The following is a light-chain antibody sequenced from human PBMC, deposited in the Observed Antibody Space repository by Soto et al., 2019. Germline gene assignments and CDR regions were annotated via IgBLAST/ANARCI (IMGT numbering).Light chain of an antibody. CDR3: QLYKSSPWT. CDR1: QSVSSNS. J-gene: IGKJ1*01. Sequence: EIVLTQSPGTLSFSPGERATFSCRAGQSVSSNSLAWYQQKPGQAPRLLIYGASSRATGIPDRFSGSGSGRDFTLTISRLQPEDFAVYYCQLYKSSPWTFGQGTKVDIK. V-gene: IGKV3-20*01. CDR2: GAS.